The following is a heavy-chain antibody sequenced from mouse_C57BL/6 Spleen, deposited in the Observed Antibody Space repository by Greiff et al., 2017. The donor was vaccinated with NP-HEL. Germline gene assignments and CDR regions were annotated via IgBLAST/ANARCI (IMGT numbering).Heavy chain of an antibody. CDR1: GYTFTSYW. Sequence: QVHVKQSGAELVRPGTSVKLSCKASGYTFTSYWMHWVKQRPGQGLEWIGVIDPSDSYTNYNQKFKGKATLTVDTSSSTAYMQLSSLTSEDSAVYYCARRLDFDYWGQGTTLTVSS. CDR3: ARRLDFDY. V-gene: IGHV1-59*01. J-gene: IGHJ2*01. CDR2: IDPSDSYT.